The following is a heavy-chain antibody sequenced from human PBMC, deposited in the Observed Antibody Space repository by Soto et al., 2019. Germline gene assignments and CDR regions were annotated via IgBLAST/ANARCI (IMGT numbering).Heavy chain of an antibody. V-gene: IGHV3-33*01. Sequence: GGSLRLSFAASGFTFSSYGMHWVRQAPGKRLQRVAVIWHDGSNKYYADSVKGRFTISRDNSKNTLYLQMNSLRAEDTAVYYCARDISTFTYAVLLWFGELYGGLDYWGEGTLVTVSS. CDR2: IWHDGSNK. CDR3: ARDISTFTYAVLLWFGELYGGLDY. D-gene: IGHD3-10*01. J-gene: IGHJ4*02. CDR1: GFTFSSYG.